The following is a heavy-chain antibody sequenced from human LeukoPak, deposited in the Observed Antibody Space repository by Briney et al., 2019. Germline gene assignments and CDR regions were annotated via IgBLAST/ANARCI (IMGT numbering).Heavy chain of an antibody. CDR1: GGSISSSSYY. Sequence: SETLSLTCTVSGGSISSSSYYWGWIRQPPGKGLEWIGSIYYSGSTNYNPSLKSRVTISVDKSKNQFSLKLSSVTAADTAVYYCARGHYYGSGSYDYWGQGTLVTVSS. CDR3: ARGHYYGSGSYDY. D-gene: IGHD3-10*01. CDR2: IYYSGST. J-gene: IGHJ4*02. V-gene: IGHV4-39*07.